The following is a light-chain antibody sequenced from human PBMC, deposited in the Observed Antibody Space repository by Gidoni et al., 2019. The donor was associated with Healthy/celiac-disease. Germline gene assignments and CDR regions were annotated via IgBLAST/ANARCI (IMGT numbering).Light chain of an antibody. V-gene: IGKV3-11*01. CDR2: DAS. Sequence: VLTQSPATLSLSPGERATLSCRASQSVSSYLAWYQQKPGQAPRLLIYDASNRATGIPARFSGSGSGTDFTLTISSLETEDFAVYYCQQRRNWPPSITFGQGTRLEIK. CDR3: QQRRNWPPSIT. J-gene: IGKJ5*01. CDR1: QSVSSY.